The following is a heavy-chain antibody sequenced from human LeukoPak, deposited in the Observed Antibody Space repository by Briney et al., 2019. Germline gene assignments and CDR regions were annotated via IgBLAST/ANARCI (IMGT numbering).Heavy chain of an antibody. CDR1: GGSISSYY. J-gene: IGHJ5*02. CDR3: ARASYYYGSGSYWFDP. CDR2: NYYSGST. Sequence: KPSETLSPTCTVSGGSISSYYWSWIRQPPGKGLEWIGYNYYSGSTNYNPSLKSRVTISVDTSKNQFSLKLSSVTAADTAVYYCARASYYYGSGSYWFDPWGQGTLVTVSS. V-gene: IGHV4-59*08. D-gene: IGHD3-10*01.